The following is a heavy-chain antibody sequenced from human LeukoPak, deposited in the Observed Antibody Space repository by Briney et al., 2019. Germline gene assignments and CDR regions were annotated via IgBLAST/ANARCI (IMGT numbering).Heavy chain of an antibody. J-gene: IGHJ4*02. V-gene: IGHV3-7*01. CDR1: GFTFSSYW. CDR2: IKQDGSEK. D-gene: IGHD5-18*01. CDR3: ARVSGYSYGPRGRFDY. Sequence: GGSLRLSCAASGFTFSSYWMSWVRQAPGKGLEWVANIKQDGSEKYYVDSVKGRFTISRDNAKNSLYLQMNSLRAEDTAVYYCARVSGYSYGPRGRFDYWGQGTLVTVPS.